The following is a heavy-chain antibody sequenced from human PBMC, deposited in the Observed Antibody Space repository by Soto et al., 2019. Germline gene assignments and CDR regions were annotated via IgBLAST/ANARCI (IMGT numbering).Heavy chain of an antibody. CDR1: GGSISSGGYY. V-gene: IGHV4-31*03. J-gene: IGHJ4*02. CDR3: ARIHASGYYLYYFDY. D-gene: IGHD3-22*01. Sequence: LSLTCTVSGGSISSGGYYWSWIRQHPGKGLEWIGYIYYSGSTYYNPSLKSRVTISVDTSKNQFSLKLSSVTAADTAVYYCARIHASGYYLYYFDYWGQGTLVTVSS. CDR2: IYYSGST.